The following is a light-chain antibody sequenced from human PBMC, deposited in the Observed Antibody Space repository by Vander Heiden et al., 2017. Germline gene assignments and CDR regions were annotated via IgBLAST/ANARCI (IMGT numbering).Light chain of an antibody. J-gene: IGKJ2*01. Sequence: DIQMTQFPSTLPASVGDRVTITCRASQSVSDWLAWYQQKPGRAPNLLIYKASTLQSGVPSRFSGSGSGTEFTLIINNLQPDDFATYFCQQYKTYPYTFGQGTKLEVK. V-gene: IGKV1-5*03. CDR1: QSVSDW. CDR3: QQYKTYPYT. CDR2: KAS.